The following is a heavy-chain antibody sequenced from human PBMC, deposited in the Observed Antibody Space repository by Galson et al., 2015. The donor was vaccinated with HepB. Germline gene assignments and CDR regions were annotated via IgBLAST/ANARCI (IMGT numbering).Heavy chain of an antibody. V-gene: IGHV1-69*04. D-gene: IGHD6-13*01. CDR1: GGTFSSYA. J-gene: IGHJ4*02. CDR2: IIPILGIA. CDR3: ARDPLAAAGSTGGY. Sequence: SVKVSCKASGGTFSSYAISWVRQAPGQGLEWMGRIIPILGIANYAQKFQGRVTITADKSTSTAYMELSSLRSEDTAVYYCARDPLAAAGSTGGYWGQGTLVTVSS.